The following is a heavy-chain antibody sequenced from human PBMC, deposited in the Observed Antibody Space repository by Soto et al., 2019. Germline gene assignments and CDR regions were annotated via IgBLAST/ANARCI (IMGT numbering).Heavy chain of an antibody. CDR1: GGSISSGDYY. V-gene: IGHV4-30-4*01. CDR3: ARDGQMIESCFDS. J-gene: IGHJ5*01. D-gene: IGHD3-16*01. Sequence: PSETLSLTCTVSGGSISSGDYYWSWIRQPPGKGLEWIGYIYYSGSTYYNPSLKSRVTISVDTSKNQFSLKLSSVTAADTAVYYGARDGQMIESCFDSCGQGTLDTLSS. CDR2: IYYSGST.